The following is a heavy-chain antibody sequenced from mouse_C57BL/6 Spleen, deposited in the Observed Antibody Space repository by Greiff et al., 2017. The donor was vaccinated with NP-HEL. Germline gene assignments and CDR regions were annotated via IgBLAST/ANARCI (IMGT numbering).Heavy chain of an antibody. J-gene: IGHJ2*01. CDR3: ARYDYSKPYYFDY. V-gene: IGHV1-55*01. Sequence: QVQLQQSGAELVKPGASVKMSCKASGYTFTSYWITWVKQRPGQGLEWIGDIYPGSGSTNYNEKFKSKATLTVDTSSSTAYVQLSSLTSEDSAVYYCARYDYSKPYYFDYWGQGTTLTVSS. CDR1: GYTFTSYW. CDR2: IYPGSGST. D-gene: IGHD2-5*01.